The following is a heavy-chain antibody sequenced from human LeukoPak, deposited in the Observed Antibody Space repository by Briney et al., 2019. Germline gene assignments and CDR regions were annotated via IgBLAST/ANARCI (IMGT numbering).Heavy chain of an antibody. CDR2: ISSNGGST. D-gene: IGHD1-26*01. CDR1: GFTFSSYA. Sequence: GGSLRLSCAASGFTFSSYAMHRVRQAPGKGLEYVSAISSNGGSTYYANSVKGRFTISRDNSKNTLYLQMGSLRAEDMAVYYCARVWENYYYGMDVWGQGTTVTGSS. J-gene: IGHJ6*02. V-gene: IGHV3-64*01. CDR3: ARVWENYYYGMDV.